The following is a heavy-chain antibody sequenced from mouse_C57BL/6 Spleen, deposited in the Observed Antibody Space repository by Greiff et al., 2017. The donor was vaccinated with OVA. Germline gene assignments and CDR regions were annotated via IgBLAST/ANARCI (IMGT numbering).Heavy chain of an antibody. CDR3: ARSPPTTVVAHWYFDV. V-gene: IGHV5-4*03. J-gene: IGHJ1*03. CDR1: GFTFSSYA. D-gene: IGHD1-1*01. CDR2: ISDGGSYT. Sequence: EVMLVESGGGLVKPGGSLKLSCAASGFTFSSYAMSWVRQTPEKRLEWVATISDGGSYTYYPDNVKGRFTISRDNAKNNLYLQMSHLKSEDTAMYYCARSPPTTVVAHWYFDVWGTGTTVTVSS.